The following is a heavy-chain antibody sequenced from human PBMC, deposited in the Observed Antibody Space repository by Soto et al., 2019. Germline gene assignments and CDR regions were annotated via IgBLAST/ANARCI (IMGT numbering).Heavy chain of an antibody. D-gene: IGHD6-19*01. CDR3: AKGVPGIAVAGTGYFQH. V-gene: IGHV4-34*01. CDR2: INHSGST. CDR1: GRSFSGYY. J-gene: IGHJ1*01. Sequence: SESLSLTCVVYGRSFSGYYWSWIRQPPGKGLEWIGEINHSGSTNYNPSLKSRVTISVDTSKNQFSLYLQMNSLRAEDTAVYYCAKGVPGIAVAGTGYFQHWGQGTLVTVSS.